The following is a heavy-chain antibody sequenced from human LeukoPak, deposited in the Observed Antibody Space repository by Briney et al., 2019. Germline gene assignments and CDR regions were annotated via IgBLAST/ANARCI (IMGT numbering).Heavy chain of an antibody. V-gene: IGHV3-23*01. Sequence: PGGSLGLSCAASGFTFSSYAMSWVRQAPGKGLEWVSAISGSGGSTYYADSVKGRFTISRDNSKNTLYLQMNSLRAEDTAVYYCAKDFYGIDYDSHFDYWGQGTLVTVSS. CDR1: GFTFSSYA. J-gene: IGHJ4*02. D-gene: IGHD3-22*01. CDR3: AKDFYGIDYDSHFDY. CDR2: ISGSGGST.